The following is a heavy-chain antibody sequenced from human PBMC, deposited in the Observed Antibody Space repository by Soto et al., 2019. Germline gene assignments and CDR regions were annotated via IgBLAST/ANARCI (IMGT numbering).Heavy chain of an antibody. CDR2: IIPIFGTA. J-gene: IGHJ6*02. CDR3: ARCIVARRGYYYYGMDV. D-gene: IGHD6-6*01. Sequence: SVKVSCKASGGTFSSYAISWVRQAPGQGLEWMGGIIPIFGTANYAQKFQGRVTITADESTSTAYMELSSLRSEDTAVYYCARCIVARRGYYYYGMDVWGQGTTVTVSS. CDR1: GGTFSSYA. V-gene: IGHV1-69*13.